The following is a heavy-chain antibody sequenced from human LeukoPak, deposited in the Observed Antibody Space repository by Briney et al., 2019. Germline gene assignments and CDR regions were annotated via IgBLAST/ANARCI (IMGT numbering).Heavy chain of an antibody. V-gene: IGHV4-59*01. CDR2: IYYSGST. CDR1: GGSISNYY. J-gene: IGHJ3*02. Sequence: PSETLSLTCTVSGGSISNYYWNWIRQPPGKGLEWIGYIYYSGSTNYNPSLKSRVTISVDTSKNQFSLKLSSVTAADTAVYYCARDNDPYDYYDSSGLSDAFDIWGQGTMVTVSS. D-gene: IGHD3-22*01. CDR3: ARDNDPYDYYDSSGLSDAFDI.